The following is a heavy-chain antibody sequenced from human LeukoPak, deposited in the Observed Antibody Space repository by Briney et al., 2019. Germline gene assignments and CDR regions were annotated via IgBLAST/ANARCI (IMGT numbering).Heavy chain of an antibody. CDR1: GGSFSGYF. CDR3: ASSFYYDSRDY. CDR2: ITPSGST. V-gene: IGHV4-34*01. Sequence: SETLSLTCVVYGGSFSGYFWSWIRQPPGKGLEWIGEITPSGSTNYSPSLKSRVSISIDTSKKKLSLRLTSVTAADSAVYYCASSFYYDSRDYCGHGTLVTVSS. J-gene: IGHJ4*01. D-gene: IGHD3-22*01.